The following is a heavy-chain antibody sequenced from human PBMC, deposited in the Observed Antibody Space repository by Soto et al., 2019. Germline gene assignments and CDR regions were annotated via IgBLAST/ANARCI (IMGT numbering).Heavy chain of an antibody. Sequence: QVQLVQSGAEVKKPGSSVKVSCKASGGTFSSYSINWVRQAPGQGLEWMGEIIPIFGTANYAQKFQGRVTITADESTSTAYMELSSLRSEDTGVYYWARDGGRDSGGIDYWGQGTLVTVSS. CDR1: GGTFSSYS. V-gene: IGHV1-69*01. CDR2: IIPIFGTA. D-gene: IGHD1-26*01. CDR3: ARDGGRDSGGIDY. J-gene: IGHJ4*02.